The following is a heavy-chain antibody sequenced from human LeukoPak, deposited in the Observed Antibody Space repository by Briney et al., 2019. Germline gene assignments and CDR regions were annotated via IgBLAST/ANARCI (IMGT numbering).Heavy chain of an antibody. D-gene: IGHD4-17*01. CDR1: GGSLSSYY. CDR3: ARGSPTVSSDY. J-gene: IGHJ4*02. Sequence: SETLSLTCTVSGGSLSSYYWGWVRQPPGKGLEWIGYIYYSGSTNYNPSLKSRVTISVDTSKNQFSLKLSSVTAADTAAYYCARGSPTVSSDYWGQGTLVTVSS. CDR2: IYYSGST. V-gene: IGHV4-59*01.